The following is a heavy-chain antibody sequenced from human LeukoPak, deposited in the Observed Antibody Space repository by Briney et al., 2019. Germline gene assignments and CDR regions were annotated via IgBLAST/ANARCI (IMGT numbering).Heavy chain of an antibody. J-gene: IGHJ4*02. V-gene: IGHV1-2*02. CDR2: INPKRGVT. CDR3: ARGVAVTDRARFFDY. CDR1: GYTFTDYY. D-gene: IGHD4-11*01. Sequence: ASVKVSFKASGYTFTDYYVHWVRQAPGQGLEWMGWINPKRGVTNSAQKFQGRVTMTRDTSISTIYMELRSLISDDTAAYYCARGVAVTDRARFFDYWGQGTLVTVSS.